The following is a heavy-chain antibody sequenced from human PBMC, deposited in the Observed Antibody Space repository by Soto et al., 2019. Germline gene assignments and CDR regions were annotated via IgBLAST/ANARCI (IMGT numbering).Heavy chain of an antibody. J-gene: IGHJ3*02. CDR1: GEGFTSCA. V-gene: IGHV1-8*01. CDR2: MNPNSGNT. CDR3: ARGTGAAGRDAFDI. Sequence: WKASGEGFTSCASRWLRHATGQGLEWMGWMNPNSGNTGYAQKFQGRVTMTRNTSISTAYMELSSLRSEDTAVYYCARGTGAAGRDAFDIWGQGTMVTVPS. D-gene: IGHD6-25*01.